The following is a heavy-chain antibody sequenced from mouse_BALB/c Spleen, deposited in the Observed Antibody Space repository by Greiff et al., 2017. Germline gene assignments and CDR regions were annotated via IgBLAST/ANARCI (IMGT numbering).Heavy chain of an antibody. CDR1: GYTFTSYW. Sequence: LQQPGSELVRPGASVKLSGKASGYTFTSYWMHWVKQRPGQGLEWIGNIYPGSGSTNYDEKFKSKATLTVDTSSSTAYMQLSSLTSEDSAVYYCTRGYGNYDAMDYWGQGTSVTVSS. CDR3: TRGYGNYDAMDY. V-gene: IGHV1S22*01. CDR2: IYPGSGST. D-gene: IGHD2-1*01. J-gene: IGHJ4*01.